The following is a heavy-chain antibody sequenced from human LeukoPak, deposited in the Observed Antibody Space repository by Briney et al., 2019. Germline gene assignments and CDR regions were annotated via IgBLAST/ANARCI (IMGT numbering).Heavy chain of an antibody. CDR2: IFSNDEK. Sequence: SGPTLVNPTETLTLTCTVSGFSLSNARMGVSWIRQPPGKALEWLAHIFSNDEKSYSTSLKSRLTISKDTSKSQVVLTMTNMDPVDTATYYCARMYYYDSSGYYAIDYWGQGTLVTVSS. D-gene: IGHD3-22*01. J-gene: IGHJ4*02. V-gene: IGHV2-26*01. CDR3: ARMYYYDSSGYYAIDY. CDR1: GFSLSNARMG.